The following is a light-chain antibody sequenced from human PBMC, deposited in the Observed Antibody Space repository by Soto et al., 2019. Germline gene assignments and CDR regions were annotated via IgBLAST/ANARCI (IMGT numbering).Light chain of an antibody. CDR2: GAS. J-gene: IGKJ2*01. V-gene: IGKV3-20*01. CDR1: QSISSVY. CDR3: QQYGSSRSYT. Sequence: EIVLTQSPGTLSLSPGERATLSCRASQSISSVYLAWYQQKPGQAPRLLIYGASTRATGIPDRFSGSGSGTDFTLTSSRLEPEECAVYYCQQYGSSRSYTFGQGTNVELK.